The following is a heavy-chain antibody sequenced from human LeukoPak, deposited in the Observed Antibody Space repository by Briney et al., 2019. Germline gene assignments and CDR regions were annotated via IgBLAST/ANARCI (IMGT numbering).Heavy chain of an antibody. CDR2: ISYDGSNK. D-gene: IGHD3-16*01. Sequence: GGSVRLSCAASGFTFSSYAMHWVRQAPGKGLEWVAFISYDGSNKYYADSVKGRFTISRDNSKDTLYLQMNSLRAEDTAVYYCARWGPDKAPDYWGQGTLVTVSS. CDR3: ARWGPDKAPDY. V-gene: IGHV3-30-3*01. J-gene: IGHJ4*02. CDR1: GFTFSSYA.